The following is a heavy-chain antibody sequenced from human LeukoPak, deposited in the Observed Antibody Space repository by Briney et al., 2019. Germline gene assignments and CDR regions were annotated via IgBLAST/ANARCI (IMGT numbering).Heavy chain of an antibody. J-gene: IGHJ4*02. CDR3: AREGDYDFWSGYYKGHFDY. D-gene: IGHD3-3*01. Sequence: ASVKVSCKASGYTFTGYYMHWVRQAPGQGLEWMGWINPNSGGTNYAQKFQGRVTMTRDTSISTAYMELSSLRSEDTAVYYCAREGDYDFWSGYYKGHFDYWGQGTLVTVSS. CDR2: INPNSGGT. CDR1: GYTFTGYY. V-gene: IGHV1-2*02.